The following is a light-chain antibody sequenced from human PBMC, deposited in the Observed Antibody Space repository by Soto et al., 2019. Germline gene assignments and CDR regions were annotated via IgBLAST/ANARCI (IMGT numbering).Light chain of an antibody. J-gene: IGKJ1*01. CDR1: QSISSW. CDR3: QQSYSTTWT. CDR2: DAS. Sequence: DIQMTQAPSTLSASVGERVTITCRASQSISSWLAWYQQKPGKAPKLLIYDASSLESGVPSRFSGSGSGTEFTLTISSLQPDDFATYSCQQSYSTTWTFGQGTKVDIK. V-gene: IGKV1-5*01.